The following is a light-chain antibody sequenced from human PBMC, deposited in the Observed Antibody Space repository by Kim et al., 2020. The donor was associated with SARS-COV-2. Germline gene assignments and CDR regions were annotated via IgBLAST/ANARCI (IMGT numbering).Light chain of an antibody. CDR2: GKN. CDR1: SLRSYY. CDR3: NSRDSSGNHVV. J-gene: IGLJ2*01. V-gene: IGLV3-19*01. Sequence: ALGQTVRITCQGDSLRSYYASWYQQKPGQAPVLVIYGKNNRPSGIPDRFSGSSSGNIASLIITGAQAEDEADYYCNSRDSSGNHVVFGGGTQLTVL.